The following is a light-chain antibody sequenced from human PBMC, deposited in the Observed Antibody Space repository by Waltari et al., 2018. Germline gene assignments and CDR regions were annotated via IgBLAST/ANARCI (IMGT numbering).Light chain of an antibody. V-gene: IGLV2-8*01. Sequence: QSALTQPPSASGSPGQSVTISCTGTSSDVGGYNYVSWYQQHPGNPPKLMIYEVSKRPSGVPDRFSGSKSGNTASLTVSGLQAEDEADYYCSSYAGSNNLVVGGGTKLTVL. J-gene: IGLJ2*01. CDR3: SSYAGSNNLV. CDR1: SSDVGGYNY. CDR2: EVS.